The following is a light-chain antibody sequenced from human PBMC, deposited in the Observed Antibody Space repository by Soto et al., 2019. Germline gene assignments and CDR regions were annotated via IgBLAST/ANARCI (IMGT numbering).Light chain of an antibody. V-gene: IGKV3-11*01. J-gene: IGKJ1*01. CDR1: KSVSSS. CDR2: DAS. Sequence: IVLTQSPVTLSLSPGERATLSCRASKSVSSSLAWYQQKPGQAPRLLIYDASNRATGIPARFSGSGSGTDFTLTISSLEPEDSAVYYCQQRRDWWTFGHGTRVEIK. CDR3: QQRRDWWT.